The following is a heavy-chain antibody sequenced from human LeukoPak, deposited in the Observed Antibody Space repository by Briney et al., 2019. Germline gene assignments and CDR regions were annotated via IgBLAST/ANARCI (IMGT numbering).Heavy chain of an antibody. V-gene: IGHV1-2*02. D-gene: IGHD3-22*01. CDR1: GYTFTGYY. CDR3: AGGNYYDSSGYDY. J-gene: IGHJ4*02. Sequence: ASVKVSCKASGYTFTGYYMHWVRQAPGQGLEWMGWINPNSGGTNYAQKFQGRVTMTRDTSLSTAYMELSRLRSDDTAVYYCAGGNYYDSSGYDYWGQGTLVTVSS. CDR2: INPNSGGT.